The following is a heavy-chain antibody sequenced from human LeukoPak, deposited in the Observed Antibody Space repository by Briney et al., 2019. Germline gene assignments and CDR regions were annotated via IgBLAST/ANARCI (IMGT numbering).Heavy chain of an antibody. CDR2: INHSGST. J-gene: IGHJ4*02. D-gene: IGHD3-22*01. CDR3: ARHYYDSSGYYSPFEY. CDR1: GGSFSGYY. Sequence: KPSETLSLTCAVYGGSFSGYYWSWIRQPPGKGLEWIGEINHSGSTNYNPSLKSRVTISVDTSKNQFSLKLSSVTAADTAVYYCARHYYDSSGYYSPFEYWGQGTLVTVSS. V-gene: IGHV4-34*01.